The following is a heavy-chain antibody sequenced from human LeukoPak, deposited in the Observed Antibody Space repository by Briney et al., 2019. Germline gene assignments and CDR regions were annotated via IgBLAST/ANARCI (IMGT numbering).Heavy chain of an antibody. V-gene: IGHV3-21*04. CDR3: ARDGAGHYFDY. CDR1: GFTFGGFN. J-gene: IGHJ4*02. Sequence: GGSLRLSCAASGFTFGGFNMNWARQAPGKGLEWVASISSSSSYIYNADSVKGRFTISRDNAKNSLYLQMDSLRAEDTAVYYCARDGAGHYFDYWGQGALVTVSS. D-gene: IGHD1-14*01. CDR2: ISSSSSYI.